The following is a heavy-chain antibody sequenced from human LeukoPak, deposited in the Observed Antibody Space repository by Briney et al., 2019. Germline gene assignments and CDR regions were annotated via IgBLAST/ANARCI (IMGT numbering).Heavy chain of an antibody. CDR2: IKQDGSDK. Sequence: PGGSLRLSCAASGFTCSAYWMSWVRQAPGKGLEGVANIKQDGSDKYYVDSVKGRFTISRDNAKNSLYLQMNSLRAEDTAVYYCARKTVVGSYFDYWGQGPPVTVSS. CDR3: ARKTVVGSYFDY. V-gene: IGHV3-7*03. CDR1: GFTCSAYW. D-gene: IGHD4-23*01. J-gene: IGHJ4*02.